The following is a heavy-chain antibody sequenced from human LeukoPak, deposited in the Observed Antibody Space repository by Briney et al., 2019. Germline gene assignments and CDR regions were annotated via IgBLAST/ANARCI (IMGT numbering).Heavy chain of an antibody. D-gene: IGHD3-10*01. J-gene: IGHJ6*04. Sequence: GGSLRLSCAASGFTFSSYSMNWVRQAPGKGLEWVSSISSISSYIYYADSVKGRFTICRDNAKNSLYLQMNTVRTEDTAVYYCARTYYPNFYYYGMDVWGKGATVTVSS. V-gene: IGHV3-21*01. CDR3: ARTYYPNFYYYGMDV. CDR1: GFTFSSYS. CDR2: ISSISSYI.